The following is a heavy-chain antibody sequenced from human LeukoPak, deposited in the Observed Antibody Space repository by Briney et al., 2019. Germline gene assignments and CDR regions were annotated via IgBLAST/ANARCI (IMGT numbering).Heavy chain of an antibody. CDR1: GYTLTELS. D-gene: IGHD1-26*01. Sequence: GASVKVSCKVSGYTLTELSMHWVRQAPGKGLEWMGGFDPEDGETIYAQKFQGRVTMTEDTSTDTAYMELSSLRSEDTAVYYCATKLTSKWELPRHAFDIWGQGTMVTVSS. V-gene: IGHV1-24*01. J-gene: IGHJ3*02. CDR3: ATKLTSKWELPRHAFDI. CDR2: FDPEDGET.